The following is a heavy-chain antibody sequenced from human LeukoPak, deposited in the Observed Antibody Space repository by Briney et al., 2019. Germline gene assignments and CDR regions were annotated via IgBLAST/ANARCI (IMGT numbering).Heavy chain of an antibody. V-gene: IGHV1-69*13. J-gene: IGHJ4*02. CDR1: GGTFSSYS. D-gene: IGHD3-22*01. CDR2: IIPIFGTA. CDR3: ARDFVEYDSSGYWSH. Sequence: SVKVSCKASGGTFSSYSISWVRQAPGQGLEWMGGIIPIFGTANYAQKFQGRVKITADESTRTAYMELSSVRSEDTAVYYCARDFVEYDSSGYWSHWGQGTLVTVSS.